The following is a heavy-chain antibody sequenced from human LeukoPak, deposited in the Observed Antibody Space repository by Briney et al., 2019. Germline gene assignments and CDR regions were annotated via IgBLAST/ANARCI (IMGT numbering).Heavy chain of an antibody. J-gene: IGHJ4*02. CDR3: AREFHCGSVTSFDY. Sequence: ASVKVSCKASGYTFSNFGITWVRQAPGQGLEWMGWISAYLGNTNYAQKFQGRVTMTTDTSTSTAYLELRSLSSADTAVYYCAREFHCGSVTSFDYWGQGSLVTVSS. CDR1: GYTFSNFG. D-gene: IGHD3-10*01. V-gene: IGHV1-18*01. CDR2: ISAYLGNT.